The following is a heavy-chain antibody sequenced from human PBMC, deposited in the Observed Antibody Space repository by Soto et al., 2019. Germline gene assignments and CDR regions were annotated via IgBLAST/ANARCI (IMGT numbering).Heavy chain of an antibody. CDR3: AKGIAFKGYYYGMDV. Sequence: GGSLRLSCAASGFTFISYAMSWVRQAPGKGLEWVSAISGSGGSTYYADSVKGRFTISRDNSKNTLYLQMNSLRAEDTAVYYCAKGIAFKGYYYGMDVWGQGTTVTVSS. D-gene: IGHD6-13*01. CDR2: ISGSGGST. J-gene: IGHJ6*02. CDR1: GFTFISYA. V-gene: IGHV3-23*01.